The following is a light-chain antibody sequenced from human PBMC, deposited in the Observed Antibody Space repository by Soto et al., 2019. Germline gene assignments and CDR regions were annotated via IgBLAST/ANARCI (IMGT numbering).Light chain of an antibody. CDR3: AAWDDSLGGDV. CDR2: KNN. CDR1: MSNIGSRS. Sequence: QSVLTQPPSASGAPGQRVTISWSGSMSNIGSRSVSWYQQLPRTAPKLLTYKNNQRPSGVPDRFSGSKSGTSASLAISGLRCEDEANYYCAAWDDSLGGDVFGSGTKVTVL. V-gene: IGLV1-47*01. J-gene: IGLJ1*01.